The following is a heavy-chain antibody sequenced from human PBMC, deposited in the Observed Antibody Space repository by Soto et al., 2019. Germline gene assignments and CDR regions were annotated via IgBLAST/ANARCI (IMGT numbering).Heavy chain of an antibody. CDR1: GGTFSSYA. J-gene: IGHJ4*02. V-gene: IGHV1-69*06. CDR2: IIPIFGTA. D-gene: IGHD1-1*01. Sequence: QVQLVQSGAEVKKPGSSVKVSCKASGGTFSSYAISWVRQAPGQGLEWMGGIIPIFGTANYAQKFQGRVTITADKSTSTAYMERSSLRAEDTAVYYCARDGRDGFPLDYWGQGTLVTVSS. CDR3: ARDGRDGFPLDY.